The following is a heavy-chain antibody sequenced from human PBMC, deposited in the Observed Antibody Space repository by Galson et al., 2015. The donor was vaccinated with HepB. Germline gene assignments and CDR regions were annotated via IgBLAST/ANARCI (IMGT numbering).Heavy chain of an antibody. CDR2: ISSSSSTI. V-gene: IGHV3-48*04. J-gene: IGHJ4*02. CDR3: ARENTAMAHSFDY. Sequence: SLRLSCAASGFTFSSYSMNWVRQAPGKGLEWVSYISSSSSTIYYADSVKGRFTISRDNAKNSLYLQMNSLRAEDTAVYYCARENTAMAHSFDYWGQGTLVTVSS. CDR1: GFTFSSYS. D-gene: IGHD5-18*01.